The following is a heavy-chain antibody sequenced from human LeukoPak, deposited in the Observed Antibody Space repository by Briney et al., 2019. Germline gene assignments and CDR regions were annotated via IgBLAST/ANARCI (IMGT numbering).Heavy chain of an antibody. V-gene: IGHV3-21*01. CDR3: ARSATNSASRINWFDA. D-gene: IGHD2-15*01. J-gene: IGHJ5*02. CDR1: GFTFSTYS. CDR2: ITSSSSYI. Sequence: PGGSLSLSCTASGFTFSTYSMNWVRQAPGKVLEWVASITSSSSYIYYVDSVKRRFTISRDNAKKSLHLQMDRLRAEDSAVYYCARSATNSASRINWFDAWGQGTLVTVSS.